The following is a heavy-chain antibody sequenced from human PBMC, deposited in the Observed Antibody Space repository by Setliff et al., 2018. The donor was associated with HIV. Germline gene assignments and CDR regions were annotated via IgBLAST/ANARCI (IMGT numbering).Heavy chain of an antibody. V-gene: IGHV3-49*03. CDR1: GFPFGDYD. D-gene: IGHD3-16*01. CDR3: TRDLGRGGYFDH. CDR2: IRSKAYGGTA. J-gene: IGHJ4*02. Sequence: GGSLRLSCAASGFPFGDYDMTWFRQAPGKEVEWVGFIRSKAYGGTAAYAASVKGRFSISRDDSKTIAYLQMNSLKAEDTGVYYCTRDLGRGGYFDHWGQGTLVTVSS.